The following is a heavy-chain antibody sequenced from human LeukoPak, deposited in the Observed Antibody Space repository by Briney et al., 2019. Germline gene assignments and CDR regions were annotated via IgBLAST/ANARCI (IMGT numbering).Heavy chain of an antibody. Sequence: ESGPALVKPTQTLTLTCTFSGFSLSTSGMCVSWIRQPPGKALEWLSRIDWDDDKDYSTSLKTRLTISKDTSKNQVVLTMTNMDPVDTATYYCARINMITFGGVIIDYWGQGTLVTVSS. J-gene: IGHJ4*02. CDR1: GFSLSTSGMC. CDR2: IDWDDDK. V-gene: IGHV2-70*11. CDR3: ARINMITFGGVIIDY. D-gene: IGHD3-16*02.